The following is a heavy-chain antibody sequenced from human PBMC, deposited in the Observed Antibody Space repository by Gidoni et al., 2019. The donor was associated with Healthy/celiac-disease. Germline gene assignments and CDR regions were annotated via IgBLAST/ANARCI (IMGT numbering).Heavy chain of an antibody. V-gene: IGHV3-23*01. Sequence: EVQLLESGRGLVQPGGSLRLSCAASGFTFSSYAMSWVRQAPGKGLEWVSAISGSGGSTYYADSVKGRFTISRDNSKNTLYLQMNSLRAEDTAVYYCAKDWELQMTSEREGNWGQGTLVTVSS. CDR1: GFTFSSYA. D-gene: IGHD4-17*01. CDR2: ISGSGGST. CDR3: AKDWELQMTSEREGN. J-gene: IGHJ4*02.